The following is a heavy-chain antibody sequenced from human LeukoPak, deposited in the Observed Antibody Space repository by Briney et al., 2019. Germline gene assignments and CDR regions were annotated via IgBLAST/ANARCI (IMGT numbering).Heavy chain of an antibody. D-gene: IGHD3-10*01. Sequence: GGSLRLSCAVSGFTVSSNYMSWVRQAPGKGLEWVSVIYTGGTTYYADSVKGRFTISRDNSKNTLYLQMNSLRAEDTAVYYCARESGFGELFPYAFDIWGQGTVVTVSS. V-gene: IGHV3-53*01. CDR1: GFTVSSNY. CDR3: ARESGFGELFPYAFDI. CDR2: IYTGGTT. J-gene: IGHJ3*02.